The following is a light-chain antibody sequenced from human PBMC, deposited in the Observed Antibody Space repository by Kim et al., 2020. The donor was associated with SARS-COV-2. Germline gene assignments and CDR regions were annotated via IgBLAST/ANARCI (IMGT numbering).Light chain of an antibody. Sequence: GKTVSVPCTRSSGSIASSSVQWDQLRPGSGPTTVRYEHDDRPSGVPDRFSGSIDSSANSASLIISGLKTEDEADYYCQSYDSTNWVFGGGTQLTVL. CDR2: EHD. CDR3: QSYDSTNWV. V-gene: IGLV6-57*03. J-gene: IGLJ3*02. CDR1: SGSIASSS.